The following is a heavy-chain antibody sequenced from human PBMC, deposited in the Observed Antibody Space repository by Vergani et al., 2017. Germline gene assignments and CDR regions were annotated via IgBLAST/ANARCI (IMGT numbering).Heavy chain of an antibody. CDR1: GGSISSGDYY. V-gene: IGHV4-30-4*08. D-gene: IGHD3-3*01. CDR2: IYYSGST. J-gene: IGHJ6*04. CDR3: ARASGGGITIFGVVPCQVDV. Sequence: QVQLQESGPGLVKPSQTLSLTCTVSGGSISSGDYYWSWIRQPPGKGLEWIGYIYYSGSTYYNPSLKSRVTISVDPSKNQFSLKLSSVTAADTAVYYCARASGGGITIFGVVPCQVDVWGKGTTVTVSS.